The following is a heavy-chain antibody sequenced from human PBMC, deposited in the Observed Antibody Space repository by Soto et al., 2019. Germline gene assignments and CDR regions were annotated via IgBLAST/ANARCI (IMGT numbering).Heavy chain of an antibody. CDR2: IKSKTDGGTT. Sequence: GGSLRLSCAASGFTFSNAWMNWVRQAPGKGLEWVGRIKSKTDGGTTDYAAPVKGRFTISRDDSKNTLYLQMNSLKTEDTAVYYCTTDHGREFSNYLYYYYYGMDVWGQGTTVTVSS. CDR3: TTDHGREFSNYLYYYYYGMDV. J-gene: IGHJ6*02. CDR1: GFTFSNAW. D-gene: IGHD4-4*01. V-gene: IGHV3-15*07.